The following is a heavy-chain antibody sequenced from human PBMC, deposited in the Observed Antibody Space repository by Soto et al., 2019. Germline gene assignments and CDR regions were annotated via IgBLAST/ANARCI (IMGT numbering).Heavy chain of an antibody. CDR1: GGSISTNKW. CDR3: VKFDYDYYALDV. V-gene: IGHV4-4*02. D-gene: IGHD3-9*01. J-gene: IGHJ6*02. Sequence: PSEPLSLTCAVSGGSISTNKWWHWVRQSPGKGLEWIGEIHHTGSTNYNPSLKSRVSLSVDKSKNNFSLTLTSVTAADTAVYFCVKFDYDYYALDVWGQGTTVTVSS. CDR2: IHHTGST.